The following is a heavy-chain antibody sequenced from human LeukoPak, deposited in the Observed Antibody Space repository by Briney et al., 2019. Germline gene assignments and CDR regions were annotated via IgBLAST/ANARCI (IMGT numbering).Heavy chain of an antibody. J-gene: IGHJ1*01. CDR1: GGSISSSSYY. Sequence: PSETLSLTCTVSGGSISSSSYYWGWIRQPPGRGLEWIGSIYLSGSTFYNPSLKSRVTISVDTSRNKFSLNLSSVTAADTALYYCARGLGPQLDAEYFQHWGQGTLVTVSS. D-gene: IGHD1-1*01. CDR3: ARGLGPQLDAEYFQH. CDR2: IYLSGST. V-gene: IGHV4-39*07.